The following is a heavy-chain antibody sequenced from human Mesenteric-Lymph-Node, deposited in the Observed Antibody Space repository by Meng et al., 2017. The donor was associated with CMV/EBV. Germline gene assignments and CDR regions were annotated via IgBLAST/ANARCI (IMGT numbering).Heavy chain of an antibody. D-gene: IGHD6-13*01. J-gene: IGHJ4*02. Sequence: GESLKISCTASGFTFGDYAMSWVRQAPGKGLEWVSSISSSSSYIYYADSVKGRFTISRDNAKNSLYLQMNSLRAEDTAVYYCASEQQLDYWGQGTLVTVSS. CDR1: GFTFGDYA. CDR2: ISSSSSYI. V-gene: IGHV3-21*01. CDR3: ASEQQLDY.